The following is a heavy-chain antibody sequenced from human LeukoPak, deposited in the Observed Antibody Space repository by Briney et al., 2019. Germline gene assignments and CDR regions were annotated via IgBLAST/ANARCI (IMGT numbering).Heavy chain of an antibody. Sequence: AETLSLTCTVSAGSITRSSYYWGWIRQPPGKGLDWIASINYSGTTYYNPSLKSRVTISVDTSKNQFSLNLRSVTAADTAVYYCARRPAGLNWFDPWGQGTLVTVSS. CDR3: ARRPAGLNWFDP. V-gene: IGHV4-39*01. D-gene: IGHD6-25*01. CDR1: AGSITRSSYY. CDR2: INYSGTT. J-gene: IGHJ5*02.